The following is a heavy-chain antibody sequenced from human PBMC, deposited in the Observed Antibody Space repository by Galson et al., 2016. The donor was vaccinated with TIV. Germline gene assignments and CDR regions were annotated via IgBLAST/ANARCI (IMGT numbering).Heavy chain of an antibody. V-gene: IGHV1-46*01. J-gene: IGHJ5*02. D-gene: IGHD3-3*02. Sequence: SVKVSCKASGYTFTRYYMHWVRQAPGQGLEWMGVIDPGADTTTYAQKFQGRVTMTRDTSTSTVSMGLSSLRSDDTAVYYCARSRLGRAVNIFDVVVVAGWFDPWGQGTLVSVSS. CDR2: IDPGADTT. CDR1: GYTFTRYY. CDR3: ARSRLGRAVNIFDVVVVAGWFDP.